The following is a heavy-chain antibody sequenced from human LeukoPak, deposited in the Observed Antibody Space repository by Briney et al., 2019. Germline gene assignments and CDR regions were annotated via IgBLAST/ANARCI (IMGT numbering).Heavy chain of an antibody. CDR3: ANNVRDTGTFAY. V-gene: IGHV1-8*01. CDR1: GYTFTTYD. CDR2: MNPNSGNT. J-gene: IGHJ4*02. Sequence: ASVKVSCKASGYTFTTYDINWVRQATGQGLEWMGWMNPNSGNTGYAQRFQGRVTMTRDTSISTAYRELNSLKSEDTAVYYCANNVRDTGTFAYWGQGTLVTVSS. D-gene: IGHD5-18*01.